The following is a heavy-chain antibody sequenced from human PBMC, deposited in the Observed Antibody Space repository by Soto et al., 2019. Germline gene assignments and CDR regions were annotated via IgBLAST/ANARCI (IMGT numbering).Heavy chain of an antibody. CDR2: VSFDGSNK. Sequence: GGSLRLSCAASGFTFSTHAMHWVRQAPGKGLECVAIVSFDGSNKYYADSVKGRFTISRDNSKNTLYLQMSGLTPEDTAVYYCARDQTGITTTGGGRIDHWGQGTLVTVAS. CDR1: GFTFSTHA. D-gene: IGHD1-20*01. V-gene: IGHV3-30-3*01. J-gene: IGHJ4*02. CDR3: ARDQTGITTTGGGRIDH.